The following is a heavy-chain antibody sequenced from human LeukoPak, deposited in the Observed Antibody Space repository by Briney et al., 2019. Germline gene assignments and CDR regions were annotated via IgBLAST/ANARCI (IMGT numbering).Heavy chain of an antibody. CDR2: IYPGESDT. CDR1: GYSFTSYW. Sequence: GESLKISCKGSGYSFTSYWIGWVRQMPGKGLEWMGIIYPGESDTRYSPSFQGQVTISADKSISTAYLQWSSLKASDTAMYYCARRHGYCSGGSCYPHAFDIWGQGTMVTVSS. D-gene: IGHD2-15*01. V-gene: IGHV5-51*01. CDR3: ARRHGYCSGGSCYPHAFDI. J-gene: IGHJ3*02.